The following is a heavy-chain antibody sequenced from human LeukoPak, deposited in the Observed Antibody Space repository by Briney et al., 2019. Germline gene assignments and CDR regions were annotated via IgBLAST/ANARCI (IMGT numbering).Heavy chain of an antibody. Sequence: ASVKVSCKASGYTFTDYYMHWVRQAPGQGLEWVGWINPNSGRTNYAQKFQDRVTMTRDTSNNTSYMDLSSLTSDDTAVYYCAREFRTTTWSYDAFDLWGQGTMVTASS. D-gene: IGHD1/OR15-1a*01. CDR2: INPNSGRT. J-gene: IGHJ3*01. CDR3: AREFRTTTWSYDAFDL. V-gene: IGHV1-2*02. CDR1: GYTFTDYY.